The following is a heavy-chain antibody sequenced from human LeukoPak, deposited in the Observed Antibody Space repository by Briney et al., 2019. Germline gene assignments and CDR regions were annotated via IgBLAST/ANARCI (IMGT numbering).Heavy chain of an antibody. J-gene: IGHJ4*02. V-gene: IGHV3-30*02. CDR2: IRYDGSNK. Sequence: GGSLRLSXAASGFTFRSYGMHWVRQAPGKGLEWVAFIRYDGSNKYYADSVKGRFTISRDNSKNTLYLQMNSLRAEDTAVYYCAKDHLYYFDYWGQGTLVTVSS. CDR1: GFTFRSYG. CDR3: AKDHLYYFDY.